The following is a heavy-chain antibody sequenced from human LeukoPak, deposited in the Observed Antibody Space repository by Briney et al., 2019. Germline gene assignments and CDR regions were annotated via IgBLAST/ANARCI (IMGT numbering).Heavy chain of an antibody. V-gene: IGHV4-34*01. J-gene: IGHJ3*01. Sequence: SETLSLTCAVYGGSFTNYFWSWIRQPPGKGLEWIGEINHSGSTNYNPSLKSRLTISVDTSKNQFSLNLNSVTSADTAIFYCARRRIAVAGSFAFDFWGQGIIVTVSS. CDR3: ARRRIAVAGSFAFDF. CDR1: GGSFTNYF. CDR2: INHSGST. D-gene: IGHD6-19*01.